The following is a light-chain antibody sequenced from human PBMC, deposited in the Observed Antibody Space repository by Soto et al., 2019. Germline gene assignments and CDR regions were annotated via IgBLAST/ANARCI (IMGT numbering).Light chain of an antibody. CDR2: AAS. CDR1: QSISNY. V-gene: IGKV1-39*01. Sequence: DIQMTQSPSSLSASVGDRVTITCRASQSISNYLNWYQQKPGKAPKLLIYAASSMQSRVPSRFSGSGSETDFTLTISSLQPDDSATYYCQQSFSPLWTFGQGTKVEV. J-gene: IGKJ1*01. CDR3: QQSFSPLWT.